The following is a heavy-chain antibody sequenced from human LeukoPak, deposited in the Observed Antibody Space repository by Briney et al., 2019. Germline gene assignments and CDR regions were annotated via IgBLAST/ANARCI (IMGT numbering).Heavy chain of an antibody. V-gene: IGHV3-23*01. CDR2: ISGSGGFT. Sequence: GRSLRLSCAASGFTFSSYAMSWVRQAPGKGLEWVSAISGSGGFTYYAESVKGRFTVSRDNSKSTLYLQMSSLRAEDTAVYYCAKHTLVDYWGQGTLVTVSS. CDR3: AKHTLVDY. J-gene: IGHJ4*02. CDR1: GFTFSSYA.